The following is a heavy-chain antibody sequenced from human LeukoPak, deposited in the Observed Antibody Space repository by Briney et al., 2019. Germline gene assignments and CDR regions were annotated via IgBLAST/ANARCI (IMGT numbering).Heavy chain of an antibody. CDR1: GFTFSSYG. CDR2: IWYDGSNK. CDR3: AKGSYSSGWYYYDY. J-gene: IGHJ4*02. V-gene: IGHV3-33*06. Sequence: GGSLRLSCAASGFTFSSYGMHWVRQAPGKGLEWVAVIWYDGSNKYYADSVKGRFTISRDNSKNTLYLQMNSLRAEDTAIYYCAKGSYSSGWYYYDYWGQGTLVTVSS. D-gene: IGHD6-19*01.